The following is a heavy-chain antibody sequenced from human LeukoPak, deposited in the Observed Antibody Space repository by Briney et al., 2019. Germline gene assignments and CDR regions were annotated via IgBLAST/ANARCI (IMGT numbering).Heavy chain of an antibody. CDR2: IRSKAYGGTT. CDR1: GFTFGDYA. V-gene: IGHV3-49*04. D-gene: IGHD3-10*01. CDR3: TRVVLLWFGESVFDY. J-gene: IGHJ4*02. Sequence: GRSLRLSCTASGFTFGDYAMSWVRQAQGRGLEWVGYIRSKAYGGTTEYAASVKGRFTISRDDSKSIAYLQMNSLKTEDTAVYYCTRVVLLWFGESVFDYWGQGTLVTVSS.